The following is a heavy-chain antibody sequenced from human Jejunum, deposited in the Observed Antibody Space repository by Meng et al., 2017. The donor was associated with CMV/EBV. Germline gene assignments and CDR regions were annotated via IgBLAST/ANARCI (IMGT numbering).Heavy chain of an antibody. D-gene: IGHD1-26*01. CDR1: GGSINNYY. Sequence: QAQLQGAGPGLGKPSETLSLTCTVSGGSINNYYWSWIRQSAGKGLEWIGRFYSSDTYNYHPSLNSRVTMSLDTSKKQFSLILSSVTAADTARYYCARGPGASTREGFDHWGLGTLVTVSS. CDR3: ARGPGASTREGFDH. J-gene: IGHJ4*02. CDR2: FYSSDTY. V-gene: IGHV4-4*07.